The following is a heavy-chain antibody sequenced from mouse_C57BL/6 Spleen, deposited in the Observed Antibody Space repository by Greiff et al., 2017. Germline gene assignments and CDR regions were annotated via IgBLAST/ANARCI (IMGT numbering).Heavy chain of an antibody. V-gene: IGHV1-64*01. CDR2: IHPNSGST. CDR1: GYTFTSYW. CDR3: ARNIGSEGYYFDY. J-gene: IGHJ2*01. D-gene: IGHD2-14*01. Sequence: QVQLQQSGAELVKPGASVKLSCKASGYTFTSYWMHWVKQRPGQGLEWIGMIHPNSGSTNYNEKFKSKATLTVDKSSSTAYMQLSSLTSEDSAVYYCARNIGSEGYYFDYWGQGTTLTVSS.